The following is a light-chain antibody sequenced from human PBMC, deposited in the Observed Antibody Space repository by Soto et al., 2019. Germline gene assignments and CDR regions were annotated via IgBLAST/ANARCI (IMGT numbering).Light chain of an antibody. CDR1: SSDVAAHNF. CDR2: DVT. V-gene: IGLV2-14*03. J-gene: IGLJ2*01. Sequence: QSALTQPASVSESPGQSITISCTGSSSDVAAHNFVSWYQHHPDKAPKLIIYDVTNRPSGVSNRFSGYNAGTTAPVTIAGLPDEDEADYYCSSYTTSNTVVFGGGTKVTVL. CDR3: SSYTTSNTVV.